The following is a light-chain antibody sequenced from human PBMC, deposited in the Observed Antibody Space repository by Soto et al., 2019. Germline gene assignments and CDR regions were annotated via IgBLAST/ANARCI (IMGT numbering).Light chain of an antibody. CDR1: SSNIGSNT. J-gene: IGLJ2*01. CDR3: AAWDDSLNGHVV. CDR2: SNN. Sequence: QSVLTQPPSASGTPGQRVTISCSGSSSNIGSNTVNWYQQLPGTAPKLLIYSNNQRPSGVPDRFSVSKSGTSASLAISGLQSEEEADYYCAAWDDSLNGHVVFGGGTKLTVL. V-gene: IGLV1-44*01.